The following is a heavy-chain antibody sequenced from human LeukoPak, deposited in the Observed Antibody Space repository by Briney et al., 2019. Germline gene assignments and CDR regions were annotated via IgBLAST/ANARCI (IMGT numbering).Heavy chain of an antibody. CDR1: GGSISSYY. CDR2: IYTSGST. Sequence: SETLSLTCTVAGGSISSYYWSWIRQPAGKGLEWIGRIYTSGSTNYNPSLKSRVTMSVDTSKNQFSLKLSSVTAADTAVYYCARDPSSFGSGTRGDDYWGQGTLVTVSS. V-gene: IGHV4-4*07. D-gene: IGHD3-10*01. CDR3: ARDPSSFGSGTRGDDY. J-gene: IGHJ4*02.